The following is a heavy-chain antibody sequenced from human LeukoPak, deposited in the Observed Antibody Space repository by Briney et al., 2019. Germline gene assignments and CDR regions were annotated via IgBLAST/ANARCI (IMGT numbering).Heavy chain of an antibody. J-gene: IGHJ4*02. D-gene: IGHD6-19*01. V-gene: IGHV3-23*01. Sequence: GGSLRLSCAASGFTFSSSAMDWVRQGPGKGLEWVSAISGSGGSTYYADSVKGRFTISRDNSKNTLYLQMNSLRAEDTAVYYCAKVVLGGWYFDYWGQGTLVTVSS. CDR3: AKVVLGGWYFDY. CDR2: ISGSGGST. CDR1: GFTFSSSA.